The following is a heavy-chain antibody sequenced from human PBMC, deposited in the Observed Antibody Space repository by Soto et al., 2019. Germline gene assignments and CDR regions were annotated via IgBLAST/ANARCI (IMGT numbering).Heavy chain of an antibody. V-gene: IGHV1-18*01. CDR1: GYTFTSYG. CDR3: ARRAIFGVVIIRGIFDY. Sequence: GASVKVSCKASGYTFTSYGISWVRQAPGQGLEWMGWISAYNGNTNYAQKLQGRVTMTTDTSTSTAYMELRSLRSDDTAVYYCARRAIFGVVIIRGIFDYWGQGTLVTVSS. D-gene: IGHD3-3*01. CDR2: ISAYNGNT. J-gene: IGHJ4*02.